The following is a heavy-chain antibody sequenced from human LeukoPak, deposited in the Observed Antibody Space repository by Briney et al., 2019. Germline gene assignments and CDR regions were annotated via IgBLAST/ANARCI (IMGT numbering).Heavy chain of an antibody. J-gene: IGHJ4*02. Sequence: GGSLRLSCAASGFTFNDYYMSWIRQAPGKGLEWVSYISSSGSTIYYADSVKGRFTISRDNAKNSLYLQMNSLRAEDTAVYYCARDKNRNYYFDYWGQGTLVTVSS. D-gene: IGHD2/OR15-2a*01. CDR2: ISSSGSTI. CDR1: GFTFNDYY. CDR3: ARDKNRNYYFDY. V-gene: IGHV3-11*01.